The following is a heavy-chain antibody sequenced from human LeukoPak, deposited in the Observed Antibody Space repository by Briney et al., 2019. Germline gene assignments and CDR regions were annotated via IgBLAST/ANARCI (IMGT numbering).Heavy chain of an antibody. D-gene: IGHD6-6*01. CDR1: GYSISSGYY. V-gene: IGHV4-38-2*01. Sequence: PSGTLSLTCAVSGYSISSGYYWGWIRQPPGKGLEWIGSIYHSGSTYYNPSLKSRVTISVDTSKNKFSLKLTSVTAADTAVYYCARSFYSSSSRLGFDIWGQGTMVTVSS. J-gene: IGHJ3*02. CDR3: ARSFYSSSSRLGFDI. CDR2: IYHSGST.